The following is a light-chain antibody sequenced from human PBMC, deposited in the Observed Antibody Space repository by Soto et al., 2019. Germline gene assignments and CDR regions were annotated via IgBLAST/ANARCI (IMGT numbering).Light chain of an antibody. CDR2: EVS. Sequence: QSALTQPPSASGSPGQSVAISCTGTSSDVGGYNYVSWYQQHPGKAPKLMNYEVSKRPSGVPDRFSGSKSGNTASLTVSGLQAEDEADYYCNSYAGSNKKVFGGGTKLTVL. CDR3: NSYAGSNKKV. J-gene: IGLJ2*01. V-gene: IGLV2-8*01. CDR1: SSDVGGYNY.